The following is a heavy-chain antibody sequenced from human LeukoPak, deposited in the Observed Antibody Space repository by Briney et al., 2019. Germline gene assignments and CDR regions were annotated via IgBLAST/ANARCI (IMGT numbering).Heavy chain of an antibody. D-gene: IGHD6-19*01. CDR3: ARAMAGIDY. V-gene: IGHV1-2*02. Sequence: ASVKVSCKASGYTFTGYYMHWVRQAPGQGLEWMGWINPNSGGTNYAQKFQGRVTMTRDMSTSTVYMELSSLRSEDTAVYYCARAMAGIDYWGQGTLVTVSS. CDR2: INPNSGGT. J-gene: IGHJ4*02. CDR1: GYTFTGYY.